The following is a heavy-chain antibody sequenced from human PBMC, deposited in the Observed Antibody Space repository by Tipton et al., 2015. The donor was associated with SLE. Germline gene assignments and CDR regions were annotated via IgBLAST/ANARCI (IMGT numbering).Heavy chain of an antibody. D-gene: IGHD2-15*01. J-gene: IGHJ4*02. Sequence: QSGPEVKKPGASVKVSCKASGYTFTSYGISWVRQAPGRGLEWMGWISAYNGNTNYAQKLQGRVTMTTDTSTSTAYMELRSLRSDDTAVYYCAKLDIVVVVAASDYWGQGTLVTVSS. CDR2: ISAYNGNT. CDR3: AKLDIVVVVAASDY. CDR1: GYTFTSYG. V-gene: IGHV1-18*01.